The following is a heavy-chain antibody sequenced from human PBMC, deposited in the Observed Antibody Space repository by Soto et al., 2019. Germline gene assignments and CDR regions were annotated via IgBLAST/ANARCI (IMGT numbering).Heavy chain of an antibody. CDR1: GFTFSSYS. CDR2: ISSSSSYI. J-gene: IGHJ4*02. D-gene: IGHD5-18*01. CDR3: AISDRSTAMAKDYFDY. V-gene: IGHV3-21*01. Sequence: EVQLVESGGGLVKPGGSLRLSCAASGFTFSSYSMNWVRQAPGKGLEWVSSISSSSSYIYYADSVKGRFTISRDNAKNSLYLQMNSLRAEDTAVYYCAISDRSTAMAKDYFDYWGQGTLVTVSS.